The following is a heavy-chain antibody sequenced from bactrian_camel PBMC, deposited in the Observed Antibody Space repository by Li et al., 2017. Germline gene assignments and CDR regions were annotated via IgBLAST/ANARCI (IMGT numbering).Heavy chain of an antibody. CDR1: GYTYSSAC. Sequence: HVQLVESGGGSVQAGGSLRLSCAASGYTYSSACMAWFRQVPGKEREGVATIDVGDNTHYADSVKGRFTISHDNAKNTLYLQMNSLKPEDTGMYTCATTRSYPSDNDYLRCGRFGFFGQGTQVTVS. V-gene: IGHV3S1*01. D-gene: IGHD4*01. J-gene: IGHJ6*01. CDR2: IDVGDNT. CDR3: ATTRSYPSDNDYLRCGRFGF.